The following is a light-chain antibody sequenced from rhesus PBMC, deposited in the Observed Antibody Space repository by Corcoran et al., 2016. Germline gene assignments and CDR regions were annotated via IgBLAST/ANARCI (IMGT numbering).Light chain of an antibody. V-gene: IGLV3-44*01. J-gene: IGLJ1*01. CDR2: FAD. CDR3: QVCDTSRDQYI. CDR1: NIGNNN. Sequence: SYDLTQPPSVSVSPGQTARITCGGDNIGNNNVHWYQQKPPQAPLLVIYFADERPSGIPERFSGSKSATTATLTISGVEAWDEANSFCQVCDTSRDQYIFGGGTRRTVL.